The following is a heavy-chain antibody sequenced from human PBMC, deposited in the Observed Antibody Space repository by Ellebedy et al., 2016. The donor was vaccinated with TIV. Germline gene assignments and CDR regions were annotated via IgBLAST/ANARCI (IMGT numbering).Heavy chain of an antibody. CDR1: GFTFDDHG. Sequence: GESLKISCAASGFTFDDHGMSWVRQVPGKGLEWVSGINWNGGITGYVDSVQGRFTISRDNAKNSLYLQMNSLRAEDTALYYCARVPQFFYGDYEYFFDSWGQGSLVTVSS. CDR2: INWNGGIT. D-gene: IGHD4-17*01. CDR3: ARVPQFFYGDYEYFFDS. J-gene: IGHJ4*02. V-gene: IGHV3-20*04.